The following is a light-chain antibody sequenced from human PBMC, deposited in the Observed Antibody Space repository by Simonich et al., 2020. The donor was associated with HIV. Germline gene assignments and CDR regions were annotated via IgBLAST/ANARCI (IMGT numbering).Light chain of an antibody. J-gene: IGKJ5*01. Sequence: DIVMTQSPLSLPVTPGEPASISCRSSQSLLHSNGYTYLDWYLQKRGQSPQLLIYLGSNRASGVPDRFSGSGSGTDFTLKISRVEAEDVGVYYCMQALQTPITFGQWTRLEIK. CDR1: QSLLHSNGYTY. V-gene: IGKV2-28*01. CDR3: MQALQTPIT. CDR2: LGS.